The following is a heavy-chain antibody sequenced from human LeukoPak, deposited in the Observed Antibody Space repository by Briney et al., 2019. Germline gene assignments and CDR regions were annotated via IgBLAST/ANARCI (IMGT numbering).Heavy chain of an antibody. D-gene: IGHD5-24*01. CDR2: IIPILGIA. Sequence: ASVKVSCKASGGTFSSYAISWVRQAPGQGLEWMGRIIPILGIANYAQKFQCRVTITADKSTSTAYMELSSLRSEDTAAYYCASRYVEMATTSSGNDAFDIWGQGTMVTVSS. CDR3: ASRYVEMATTSSGNDAFDI. CDR1: GGTFSSYA. V-gene: IGHV1-69*04. J-gene: IGHJ3*02.